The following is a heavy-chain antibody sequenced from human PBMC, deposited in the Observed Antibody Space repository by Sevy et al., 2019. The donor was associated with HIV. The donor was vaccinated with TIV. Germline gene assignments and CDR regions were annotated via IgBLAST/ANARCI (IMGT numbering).Heavy chain of an antibody. D-gene: IGHD3-22*01. Sequence: ASVKVSCKASGYTFTSYGISWVRQAPGQGLEWMGWISAYNGNTNYAQKLQGRVTMTTDTSTSTAYMELRSLRSDDTAVYYCARAPPHPRNINYYDSSGYYRGDAFDIWGQGTMVTVSS. J-gene: IGHJ3*02. CDR2: ISAYNGNT. V-gene: IGHV1-18*01. CDR1: GYTFTSYG. CDR3: ARAPPHPRNINYYDSSGYYRGDAFDI.